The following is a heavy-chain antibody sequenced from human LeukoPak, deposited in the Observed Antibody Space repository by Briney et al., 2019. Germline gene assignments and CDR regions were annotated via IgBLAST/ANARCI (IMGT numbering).Heavy chain of an antibody. Sequence: GRSLRLSCAASGFTFSSYGTHWVRQAPGKGLEWVAFIRYDGSNKYYADSVKGRFTISRDNSKNTLYLQMNSLRAEDTAVYYCAKRGQLLWYYFDYWGQGTLVTVSS. D-gene: IGHD2-2*01. CDR2: IRYDGSNK. J-gene: IGHJ4*02. CDR3: AKRGQLLWYYFDY. CDR1: GFTFSSYG. V-gene: IGHV3-30*02.